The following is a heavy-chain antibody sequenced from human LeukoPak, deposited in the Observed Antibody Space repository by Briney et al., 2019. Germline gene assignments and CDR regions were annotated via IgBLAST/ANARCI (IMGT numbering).Heavy chain of an antibody. D-gene: IGHD3-22*01. V-gene: IGHV4-31*03. Sequence: PSETLSLTCTASGGSISSGGYYWSWIRQHPGKGLEWIGYIYYSGSTYYNPSLKSRVTISVDTSKNQFSLKLSSVTAADTAVYYCARARTPKYDSSGYYYLDYWGQGTLVTVSS. CDR3: ARARTPKYDSSGYYYLDY. J-gene: IGHJ4*02. CDR1: GGSISSGGYY. CDR2: IYYSGST.